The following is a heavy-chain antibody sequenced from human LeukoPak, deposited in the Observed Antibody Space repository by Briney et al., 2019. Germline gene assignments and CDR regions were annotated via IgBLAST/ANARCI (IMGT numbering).Heavy chain of an antibody. CDR3: VREARGYHYTYFDY. CDR1: GFTLGGHD. V-gene: IGHV3-13*01. D-gene: IGHD5-18*01. CDR2: VSAGHHA. Sequence: GGSLRLSCTASGFTLGGHDMHWVRQTPGDGLEWVAVVSAGHHAFYAGSVKGRFTVSREDAKNSLYLQMNSLRAGDTAVYYCVREARGYHYTYFDYWGQGSLVTVSS. J-gene: IGHJ4*02.